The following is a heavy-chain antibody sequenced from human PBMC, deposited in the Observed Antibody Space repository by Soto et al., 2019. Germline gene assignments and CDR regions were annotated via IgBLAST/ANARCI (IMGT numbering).Heavy chain of an antibody. CDR3: ARDTRY. V-gene: IGHV4-30-4*01. CDR2: IYYSGST. CDR1: GVSISSGHSY. J-gene: IGHJ4*02. Sequence: SETLSLTCTVSGVSISSGHSYWSWIRQPPGKGLEWIGYIYYSGSTYYNPSLRGRVTISVDTSKNQFSLKMTSVTAADTAVYYCARDTRYWGQGILVTVSS.